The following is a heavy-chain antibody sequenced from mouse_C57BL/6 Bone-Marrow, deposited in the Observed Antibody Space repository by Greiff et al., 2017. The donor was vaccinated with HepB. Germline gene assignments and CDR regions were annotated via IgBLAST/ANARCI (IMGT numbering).Heavy chain of an antibody. Sequence: QVQLKESGAELVRPGASVKLSCKASGYTFTDYYINWVKQRPGQGLEWIARIYPGSGNTYYNEKFKGKATLTAEKSSSTAYMQLSSLTSEDSAVYFCARSTYSGYYAMDYWGQGTSVTVSS. CDR2: IYPGSGNT. J-gene: IGHJ4*01. CDR1: GYTFTDYY. CDR3: ARSTYSGYYAMDY. V-gene: IGHV1-76*01. D-gene: IGHD3-2*02.